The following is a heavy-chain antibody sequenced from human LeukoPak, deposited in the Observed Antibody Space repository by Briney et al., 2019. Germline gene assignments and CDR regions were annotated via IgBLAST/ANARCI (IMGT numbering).Heavy chain of an antibody. Sequence: SETLSLICTVSGGSISSSSYYWGWIRQPPGKGLEWIGSIYYSGSTYYNPSLKSRVTISVDTSKNQFSLKLSSVTAADTAVYYCARLSSWAKFDYWGQGTLVTVSS. CDR1: GGSISSSSYY. CDR2: IYYSGST. V-gene: IGHV4-39*01. D-gene: IGHD6-13*01. J-gene: IGHJ4*02. CDR3: ARLSSWAKFDY.